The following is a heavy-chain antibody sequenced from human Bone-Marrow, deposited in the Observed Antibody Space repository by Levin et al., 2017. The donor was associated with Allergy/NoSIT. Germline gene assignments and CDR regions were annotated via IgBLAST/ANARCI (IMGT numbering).Heavy chain of an antibody. Sequence: PSETLSLTCSVSGASISSSSFCWGWIRQPPGKGLEWIGTIYSTGRTYYNPSLKSRVTISLDKSMNQFSLKLSSVTATDTAVYYCTSPPSSSWFYFDSWGQGTLLTVSS. D-gene: IGHD6-13*01. CDR3: TSPPSSSWFYFDS. CDR1: GASISSSSFC. V-gene: IGHV4-39*01. J-gene: IGHJ4*02. CDR2: IYSTGRT.